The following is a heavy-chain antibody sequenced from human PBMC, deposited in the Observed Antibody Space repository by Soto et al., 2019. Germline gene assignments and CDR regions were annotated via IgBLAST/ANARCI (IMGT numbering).Heavy chain of an antibody. CDR1: GYTLTELS. D-gene: IGHD3-22*01. V-gene: IGHV1-24*01. J-gene: IGHJ4*02. Sequence: ASVKVSCKVSGYTLTELSMHWVRQAPGKGLEWMGGFDPEDGETIYAQKFQGRVTMTEDTSTDTAYMELSSLRSEDTAVYYCATELYYYDSSNYLAYWGLGTLVTVSS. CDR2: FDPEDGET. CDR3: ATELYYYDSSNYLAY.